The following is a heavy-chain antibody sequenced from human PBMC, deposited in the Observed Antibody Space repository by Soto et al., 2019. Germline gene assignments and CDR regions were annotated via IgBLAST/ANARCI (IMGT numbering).Heavy chain of an antibody. Sequence: GVSLRLSCVGSGFRFSDYPLNWVRQAPGQGLEWVANTNRRGTSTNYVDSVRGRFSTARDNTRNSFYLNMDSLRVGDTATYYCVRGTPTPGLDIWGRGTTVTVSS. CDR3: VRGTPTPGLDI. J-gene: IGHJ6*02. V-gene: IGHV3-7*03. CDR1: GFRFSDYP. D-gene: IGHD1-1*01. CDR2: TNRRGTST.